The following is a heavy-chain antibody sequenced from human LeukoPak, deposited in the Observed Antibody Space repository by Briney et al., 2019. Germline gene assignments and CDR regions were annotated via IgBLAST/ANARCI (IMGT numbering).Heavy chain of an antibody. D-gene: IGHD3-10*01. CDR1: GFTFDDYG. CDR3: ARHSGSGSYPYYYYYYMDV. J-gene: IGHJ6*03. V-gene: IGHV3-20*04. CDR2: INWNGGST. Sequence: PGGSLRLSCAASGFTFDDYGMSWVRQAPWKGLEWVSGINWNGGSTGYADSVKGRFTISRDNAKNSLYLQMNSLRAEDTALYYCARHSGSGSYPYYYYYYMDVWGKGTTVTVSS.